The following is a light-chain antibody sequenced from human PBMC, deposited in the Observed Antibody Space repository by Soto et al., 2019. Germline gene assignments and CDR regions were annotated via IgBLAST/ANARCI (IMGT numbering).Light chain of an antibody. Sequence: QSVLTQPASVSGSPGHSITISCTGTSSDVGGYNYVSWYQQHPGKAPKLMIYDVSNRPSGVSNRFSGSKSGNTASLTISGLQAEDEADYSCSSYTSSSPYVFGTGTKVTVL. CDR2: DVS. CDR1: SSDVGGYNY. J-gene: IGLJ1*01. CDR3: SSYTSSSPYV. V-gene: IGLV2-14*01.